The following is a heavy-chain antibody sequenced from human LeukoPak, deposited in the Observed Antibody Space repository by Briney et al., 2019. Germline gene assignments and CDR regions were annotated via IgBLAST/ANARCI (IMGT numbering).Heavy chain of an antibody. J-gene: IGHJ4*02. V-gene: IGHV3-53*01. Sequence: PGGSLRLSCAASGFTVSSNYMSWVRQAPGKGLEWVSVIYSGGSTYYADSVKGRFTISRDNSKNTLYLQMNSLRAEDTAVYYCASSVGDYSNSYFDYWGQGTLVTASS. D-gene: IGHD4-11*01. CDR2: IYSGGST. CDR1: GFTVSSNY. CDR3: ASSVGDYSNSYFDY.